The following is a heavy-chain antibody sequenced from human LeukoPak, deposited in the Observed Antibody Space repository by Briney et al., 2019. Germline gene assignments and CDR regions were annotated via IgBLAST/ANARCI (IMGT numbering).Heavy chain of an antibody. CDR3: ARGGYGDYTFDY. CDR1: GACISSYF. D-gene: IGHD4-17*01. CDR2: ISYSGST. V-gene: IGHV4-59*01. Sequence: SETLSLTCTVSGACISSYFWSWIRQPPGKGLEWIGYISYSGSTDYNPSLKSRVTISADTSKNHFSLKLSSVTAADTAVYYCARGGYGDYTFDYWGQGTLVTVSS. J-gene: IGHJ4*02.